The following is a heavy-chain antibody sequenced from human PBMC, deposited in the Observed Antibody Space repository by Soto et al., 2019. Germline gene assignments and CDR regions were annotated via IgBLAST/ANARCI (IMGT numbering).Heavy chain of an antibody. CDR3: ARTMNGIAGFFDY. J-gene: IGHJ4*02. CDR1: GFTFSSYG. CDR2: IWYDGSNK. D-gene: IGHD6-13*01. Sequence: QVQLVESGGGVVQPGRSLRLSCAASGFTFSSYGMHWVRQAPGKGLEWVAVIWYDGSNKYYADSVKGRFAISRDNSRNTLYLQMNSLRAEDTAVYYCARTMNGIAGFFDYWGQGTLVTVSS. V-gene: IGHV3-33*01.